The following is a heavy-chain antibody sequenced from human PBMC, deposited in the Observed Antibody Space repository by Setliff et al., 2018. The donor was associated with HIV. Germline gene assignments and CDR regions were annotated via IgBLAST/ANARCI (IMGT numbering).Heavy chain of an antibody. Sequence: SETLSLTCSVSAGSIRSGGYYWSWIRQPPGKGLEWIGYINFSGSTYCNPSLRSRTTISIDTSKNRFSLKVSSGTAADTAVYYCARAWDGDYFDYWGQGTLVTVSS. V-gene: IGHV4-31*02. CDR1: AGSIRSGGYY. CDR3: ARAWDGDYFDY. D-gene: IGHD1-26*01. J-gene: IGHJ4*02. CDR2: INFSGST.